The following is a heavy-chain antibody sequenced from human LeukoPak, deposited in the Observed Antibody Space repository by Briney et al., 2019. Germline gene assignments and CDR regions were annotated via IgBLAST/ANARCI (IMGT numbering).Heavy chain of an antibody. J-gene: IGHJ4*02. CDR3: ARLDYVWGSYRYKGFFDY. D-gene: IGHD3-16*02. CDR2: IKQDGSEK. CDR1: GFTFSSYA. V-gene: IGHV3-7*01. Sequence: GGSLRLSCAASGFTFSSYAMSWVRQAPGKGLEWVANIKQDGSEKYYVDSVKGRFTISRDNAKNSLYLQMNSLRAEDTAVYYCARLDYVWGSYRYKGFFDYWGQGTLVTVSS.